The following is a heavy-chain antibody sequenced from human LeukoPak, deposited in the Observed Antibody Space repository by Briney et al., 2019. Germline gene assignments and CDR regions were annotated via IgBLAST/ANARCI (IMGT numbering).Heavy chain of an antibody. CDR1: GFTFSSHA. Sequence: GSLRLSCAASGFTFSSHAMGWGRQAPGEGLEWVSAISGSGGSTYYADSVKGRFTISRDNSKNTLYLQMNSLRAEDTAVYYCATMVRGVLWGQGTLVTVSS. CDR2: ISGSGGST. J-gene: IGHJ4*02. V-gene: IGHV3-23*01. D-gene: IGHD3-10*01. CDR3: ATMVRGVL.